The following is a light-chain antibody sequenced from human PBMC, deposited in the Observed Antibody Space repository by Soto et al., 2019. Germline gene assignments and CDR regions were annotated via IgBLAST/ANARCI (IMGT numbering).Light chain of an antibody. CDR1: QSVSSN. V-gene: IGKV3-11*01. CDR2: DAS. J-gene: IGKJ4*01. CDR3: QQRSIWPLT. Sequence: IVLTQSPATLSLSLGERATLSCRASQSVSSNLAWYQQKPGQPPRLLIYDASNSATGIPARFSGRGSGTDFTLTISSLEPEDFAVYYCQQRSIWPLTFGGGTKVEIK.